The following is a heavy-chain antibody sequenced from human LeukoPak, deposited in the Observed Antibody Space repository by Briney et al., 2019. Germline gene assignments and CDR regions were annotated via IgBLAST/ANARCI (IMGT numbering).Heavy chain of an antibody. Sequence: SETLSLTCTVSGGSFSSSSYYWAWIRQPPGKGLEWIGSMYYSGNTYYSPSVRSRVTIAVDTSKNQFSLKLTSATATDTAVYYCARDNNWFDSWGQGTLVTVSS. J-gene: IGHJ5*01. CDR1: GGSFSSSSYY. CDR3: ARDNNWFDS. CDR2: MYYSGNT. V-gene: IGHV4-39*02.